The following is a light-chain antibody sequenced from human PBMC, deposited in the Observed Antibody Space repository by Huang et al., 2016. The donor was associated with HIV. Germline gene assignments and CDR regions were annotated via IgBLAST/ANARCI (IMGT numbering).Light chain of an antibody. CDR1: QSISAY. J-gene: IGKJ2*01. V-gene: IGKV1-39*01. CDR3: QQSYSFPRT. Sequence: DIQMTQSPSSLYAPVGDRVTISCRASQSISAYLNWYQHRPGRAPKLLIYATSDLQGGVPSRFSGSRSGTQFTLTISSLQPEDFATYYCQQSYSFPRTFGQGTKLDIK. CDR2: ATS.